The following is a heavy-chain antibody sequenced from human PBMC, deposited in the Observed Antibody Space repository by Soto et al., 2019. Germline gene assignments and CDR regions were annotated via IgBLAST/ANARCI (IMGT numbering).Heavy chain of an antibody. CDR1: GFTFSSYW. J-gene: IGHJ6*02. Sequence: EVQLVESGGGLVQPGGSLRLSCAASGFTFSSYWMSWVRQAPGKGLEWVANIKQDGSEKYYVDSVKGRFTISRDNAKNSLYLQMNSLRAEDTAVYYCVGGRGFFFNYYYYGMDVWGQGTTVTVSS. V-gene: IGHV3-7*03. CDR3: VGGRGFFFNYYYYGMDV. D-gene: IGHD3-3*01. CDR2: IKQDGSEK.